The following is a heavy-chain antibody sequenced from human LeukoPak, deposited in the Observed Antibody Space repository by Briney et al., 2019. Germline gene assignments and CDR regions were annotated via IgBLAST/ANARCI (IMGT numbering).Heavy chain of an antibody. D-gene: IGHD2-2*01. J-gene: IGHJ4*02. V-gene: IGHV3-21*01. Sequence: PGGSLRLSCAASGFTFSSYSMSWVRQAPGKGLEWVSSISSSSSYIYYADSVKGRFTISRDNAKNSLYLQMNSLRAEDTAVYYCASDLRYCSSTSCYGVYWGQGTLVTVSS. CDR1: GFTFSSYS. CDR2: ISSSSSYI. CDR3: ASDLRYCSSTSCYGVY.